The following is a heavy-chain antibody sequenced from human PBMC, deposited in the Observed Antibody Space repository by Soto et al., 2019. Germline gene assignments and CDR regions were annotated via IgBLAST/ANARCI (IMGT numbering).Heavy chain of an antibody. CDR1: GFTFSSYA. CDR2: ISYDGSNK. D-gene: IGHD4-17*01. CDR3: ARGMTTVTPLDY. J-gene: IGHJ4*02. Sequence: QVQLVESGGGVVQPGRSLRLSCAASGFTFSSYAMHWVRQAPGKGLEWVAVISYDGSNKYYADSVKGRFTISRDNSKNTLYLQMNSLSAEDTAVYYWARGMTTVTPLDYWGQGTLVTVSS. V-gene: IGHV3-30-3*01.